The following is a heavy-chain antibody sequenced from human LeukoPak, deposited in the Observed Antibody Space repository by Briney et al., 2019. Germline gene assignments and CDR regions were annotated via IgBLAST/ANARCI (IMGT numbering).Heavy chain of an antibody. D-gene: IGHD1-26*01. V-gene: IGHV4-30-4*08. CDR3: ARGLKWGDGNYFDY. J-gene: IGHJ4*02. CDR2: IYYSGST. CDR1: GGSISSSSYY. Sequence: SETLSLTCTVSGGSISSSSYYWSWIRQPPGKGLEWIGYIYYSGSTYYNPSLKSRVTISVDTSKNQFSLKLSSVTAADTAVYYCARGLKWGDGNYFDYWGQGTLVTVSS.